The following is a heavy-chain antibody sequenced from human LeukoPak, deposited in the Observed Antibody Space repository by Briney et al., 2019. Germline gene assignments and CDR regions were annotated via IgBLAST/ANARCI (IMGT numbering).Heavy chain of an antibody. D-gene: IGHD1-26*01. J-gene: IGHJ3*02. CDR2: IIPIFGTA. Sequence: EASVKVSCKASGGTFSSYAISWVRQAPGQGLEWMGGIIPIFGTANYAQKFQGRVTITADESTSTAYMELSSLRSEDTAVYYCASPSWYSGSWRKNAFDIWGQGTMVTVSS. CDR3: ASPSWYSGSWRKNAFDI. CDR1: GGTFSSYA. V-gene: IGHV1-69*13.